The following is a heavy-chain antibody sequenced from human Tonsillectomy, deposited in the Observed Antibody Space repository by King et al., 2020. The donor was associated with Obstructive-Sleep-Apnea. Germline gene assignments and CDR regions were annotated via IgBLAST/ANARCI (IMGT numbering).Heavy chain of an antibody. CDR1: GYTFTSHD. CDR3: ARVLGYCSSTTGGGVDY. V-gene: IGHV1-8*02. CDR2: MNPNSGSA. D-gene: IGHD2-2*01. Sequence: VQLVESGAEVKRPGASVKVSCKASGYTFTSHDINWVRQATGQGLEWMGWMNPNSGSAGFAQKFQGRVTMTRDTSISTAYMELSSLRSEDSAIYYCARVLGYCSSTTGGGVDYWGQGTLVTVSS. J-gene: IGHJ4*02.